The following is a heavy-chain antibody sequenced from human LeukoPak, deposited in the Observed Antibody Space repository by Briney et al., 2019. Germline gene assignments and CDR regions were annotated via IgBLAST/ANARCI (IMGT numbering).Heavy chain of an antibody. D-gene: IGHD1-26*01. CDR2: IWPGDSDT. V-gene: IGHV5-51*01. Sequence: GESLKISCTASGYSFTDYWIGWVRQMPGKGLEWVGVIWPGDSDTKHSPSFQGQVTISADKSINTASLQWNSLKASDTATYYCARDPARWGHFDYWGQGTLVTFSS. CDR3: ARDPARWGHFDY. J-gene: IGHJ4*02. CDR1: GYSFTDYW.